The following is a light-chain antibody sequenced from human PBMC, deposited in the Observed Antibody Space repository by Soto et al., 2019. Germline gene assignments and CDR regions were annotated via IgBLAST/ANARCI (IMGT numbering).Light chain of an antibody. V-gene: IGKV3-15*01. CDR1: QIVSGN. J-gene: IGKJ5*01. CDR2: GAS. CDR3: QQYNNWSQFT. Sequence: EILMTQSPATLSVSPGDRATLSCRASQIVSGNLAWYQQIPGQATRLLIYGASTRANGIPARFSGSGSGTEFALTNSSLQYEDFAVYYCQQYNNWSQFTFGQGTRLEIQ.